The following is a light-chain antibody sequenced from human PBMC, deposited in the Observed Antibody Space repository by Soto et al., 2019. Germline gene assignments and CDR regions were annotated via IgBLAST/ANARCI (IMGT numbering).Light chain of an antibody. CDR3: QQSYSTPLIT. Sequence: DIQMTQSASTLCGSVLDIFTITFRASQTISSWLAWYQQKPGKAPKLLIYAASSLQSGVPSRFSGSGSGTDFTLTISSLQPEDFATYYCQQSYSTPLITFGQGTRLEIK. J-gene: IGKJ5*01. CDR2: AAS. CDR1: QTISSW. V-gene: IGKV1-39*01.